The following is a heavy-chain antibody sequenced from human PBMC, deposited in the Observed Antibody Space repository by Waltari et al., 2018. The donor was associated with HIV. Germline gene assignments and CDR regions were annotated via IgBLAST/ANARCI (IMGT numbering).Heavy chain of an antibody. Sequence: QLQLQESGPGLVKPSETLSLTCTVSGDSISSSSYYWGWIRQPPGKGLEWIGGISYSGSTYYNPSLKSRVTISVDTSKNQFSLKLSSVTAADTAVYYCARRAVVVTAKGPFDPWGQGTLVTFSS. J-gene: IGHJ5*02. CDR1: GDSISSSSYY. D-gene: IGHD2-21*02. CDR3: ARRAVVVTAKGPFDP. CDR2: ISYSGST. V-gene: IGHV4-39*01.